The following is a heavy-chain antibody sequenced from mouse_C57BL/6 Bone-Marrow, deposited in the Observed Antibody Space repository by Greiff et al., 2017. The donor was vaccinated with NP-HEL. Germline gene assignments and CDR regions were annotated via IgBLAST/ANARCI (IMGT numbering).Heavy chain of an antibody. V-gene: IGHV14-4*01. CDR3: TTWDYGPYYFDY. J-gene: IGHJ2*01. Sequence: EVQLQQSGAELVRPGASVKLSCTASGFNITDDYMHWVKQRPEQGLEWIGWIDPENGDTDYASKFQGKATITADTSSNTAYLQLSSLTSEDTAVYYCTTWDYGPYYFDYWGQGTTLTVSS. CDR1: GFNITDDY. D-gene: IGHD1-2*01. CDR2: IDPENGDT.